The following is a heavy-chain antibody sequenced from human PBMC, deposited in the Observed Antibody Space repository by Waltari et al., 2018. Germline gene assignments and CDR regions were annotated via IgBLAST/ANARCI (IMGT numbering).Heavy chain of an antibody. V-gene: IGHV1-2*06. CDR2: INHNRGGT. Sequence: QVQLVQSGAEVKKPGASVKVSCKASGYTFTDYYMHWVRQAPGQGLEWMGRINHNRGGTNDTQKFQGRVTMTRDTSISTAYMELRRLGSDDTAVYYCARGGPAIFGVLITKRFDYWGQGTLVTVSS. CDR3: ARGGPAIFGVLITKRFDY. CDR1: GYTFTDYY. D-gene: IGHD3-3*01. J-gene: IGHJ4*02.